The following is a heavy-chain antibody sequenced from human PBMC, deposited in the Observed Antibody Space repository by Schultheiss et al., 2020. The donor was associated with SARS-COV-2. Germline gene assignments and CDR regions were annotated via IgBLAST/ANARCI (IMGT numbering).Heavy chain of an antibody. Sequence: GESLKISCAASGFTFSSYWMHWVRQAPGKGLVWVSRINSDGSSTSYADSVKGRFTISRDNAKNTLYLQMNSLRAEDTAVYYCAKVVSAQTYCSSTSCPRDWFDPWGQGTLVTVSS. J-gene: IGHJ5*02. CDR3: AKVVSAQTYCSSTSCPRDWFDP. V-gene: IGHV3-74*01. CDR2: INSDGSST. CDR1: GFTFSSYW. D-gene: IGHD2-2*01.